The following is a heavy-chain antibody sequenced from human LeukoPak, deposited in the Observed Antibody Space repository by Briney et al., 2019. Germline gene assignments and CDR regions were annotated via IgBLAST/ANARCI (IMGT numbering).Heavy chain of an antibody. CDR1: GFTFSSYW. D-gene: IGHD4-23*01. V-gene: IGHV3-7*03. CDR3: AKGTTVVTHYFDY. J-gene: IGHJ4*02. CDR2: IKQDGSEK. Sequence: GGSLRLSCAASGFTFSSYWMNWVRQAPGKGLEWVANIKQDGSEKYYVDSVKGRFTISRDNAKNSLYLHMNSLRAEDTAVYYCAKGTTVVTHYFDYWGQGTLVTVSS.